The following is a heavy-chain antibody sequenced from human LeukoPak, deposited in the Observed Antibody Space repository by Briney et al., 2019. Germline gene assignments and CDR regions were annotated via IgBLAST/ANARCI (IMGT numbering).Heavy chain of an antibody. V-gene: IGHV3-53*01. Sequence: GGSLRLSCAASGFTVSSNYMIWVRQAPGKGLEWVSLIYSGGSKYYADSVKGRFTISRDNSKNTLYLQMNSLRAEDTAVYYCAKGFGYCGGDCYFDYWGQGTLVTVSS. CDR3: AKGFGYCGGDCYFDY. CDR2: IYSGGSK. J-gene: IGHJ4*02. D-gene: IGHD2-21*02. CDR1: GFTVSSNY.